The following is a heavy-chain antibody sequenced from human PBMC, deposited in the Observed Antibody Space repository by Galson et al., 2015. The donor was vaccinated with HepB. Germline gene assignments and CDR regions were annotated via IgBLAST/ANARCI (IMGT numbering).Heavy chain of an antibody. D-gene: IGHD3-3*01. CDR1: GGSISGNNFY. CDR3: ARDRIGVDTSADYYFYSGLDV. Sequence: TLSLTCTVSGGSISGNNFYWNWIRQPPGQGLEWIGYIYYSGSTYYNPSLKTRVTMSVDRSKNQFSLELNPVTAADTAVYYCARDRIGVDTSADYYFYSGLDVWGQGTTVTVSS. V-gene: IGHV4-30-4*01. J-gene: IGHJ6*02. CDR2: IYYSGST.